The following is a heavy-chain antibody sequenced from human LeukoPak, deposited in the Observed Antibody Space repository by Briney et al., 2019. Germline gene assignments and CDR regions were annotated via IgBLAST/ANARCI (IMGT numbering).Heavy chain of an antibody. Sequence: PGGSLRLSCAASGFNLRDYWMHWVRQAPGKGLEWVSTIIGSGGSAYYADSVKGRFTISRDNSKNTLYLQMNSLRAEDTAVYYCAKEASSTWYYFDYWGQGTLVTVSS. V-gene: IGHV3-23*01. CDR3: AKEASSTWYYFDY. D-gene: IGHD6-13*01. CDR1: GFNLRDYW. J-gene: IGHJ4*02. CDR2: IIGSGGSA.